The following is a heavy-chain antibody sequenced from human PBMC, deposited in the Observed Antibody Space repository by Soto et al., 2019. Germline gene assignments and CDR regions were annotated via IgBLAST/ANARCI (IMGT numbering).Heavy chain of an antibody. Sequence: SETLSLTCAVYGGSFSGYYWSWIRQPPGKGLEWIGEINHSGSTNYNPSLKSRVTISVDTSKNQFSLKLSSVTAADTAVYYCARGLAARQYYYYYMDVWGKGTTVTFSS. CDR1: GGSFSGYY. CDR2: INHSGST. CDR3: ARGLAARQYYYYYMDV. D-gene: IGHD6-6*01. V-gene: IGHV4-34*01. J-gene: IGHJ6*03.